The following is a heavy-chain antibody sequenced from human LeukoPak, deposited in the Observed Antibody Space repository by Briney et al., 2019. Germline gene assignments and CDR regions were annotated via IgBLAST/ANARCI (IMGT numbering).Heavy chain of an antibody. CDR1: GSTFSSYA. Sequence: PGGSLRLSCAASGSTFSSYAMSWVRQAPGKGLEWVSAISGSGGSTYYADSVKGRFTISRDNSKNTLYLQMNSLRAEDTAVYYCAKDYYYDSSGYLDYWGQGTLVTVSS. CDR2: ISGSGGST. V-gene: IGHV3-23*01. J-gene: IGHJ4*02. CDR3: AKDYYYDSSGYLDY. D-gene: IGHD3-22*01.